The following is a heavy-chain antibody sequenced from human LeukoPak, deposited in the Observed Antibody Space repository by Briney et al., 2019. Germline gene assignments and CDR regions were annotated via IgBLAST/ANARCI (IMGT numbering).Heavy chain of an antibody. J-gene: IGHJ6*03. CDR2: ISGSGDRT. V-gene: IGHV3-23*01. Sequence: GGSLRLSCVASGFTFNTFAMIWVRQPPGKGLEWVSAISGSGDRTFYADSVKGRLTISRDNSKNTLYLQLNTVRAEDTALYYCARGGTNYYYMDVWGNGTTVTVSS. D-gene: IGHD3-10*01. CDR3: ARGGTNYYYMDV. CDR1: GFTFNTFA.